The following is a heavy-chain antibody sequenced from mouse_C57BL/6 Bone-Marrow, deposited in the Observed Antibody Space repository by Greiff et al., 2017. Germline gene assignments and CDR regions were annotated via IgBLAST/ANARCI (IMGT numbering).Heavy chain of an antibody. CDR3: ARGPLMDY. CDR1: GFTFSDYG. Sequence: EVQRVESGGGLVKPGGSLKLSCAASGFTFSDYGMHWVRQAPETGLEWVAYISSGSSTIYYAATVKGRFTIAGDNAKNTLFLQMTSVRSGDTAMYYCARGPLMDYWGQGTSVAGS. CDR2: ISSGSSTI. V-gene: IGHV5-17*01. J-gene: IGHJ4*01.